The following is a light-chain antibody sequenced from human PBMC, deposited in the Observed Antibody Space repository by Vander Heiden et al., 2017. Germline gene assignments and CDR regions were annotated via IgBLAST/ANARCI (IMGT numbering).Light chain of an antibody. Sequence: QSVLTQPPSVSGAPGQRVTIPCTGSRSNIGAGYDVHWYRQPPGTAPKLLIFGNNKRPSGVPDRFSGSKSGTSASLAITGLQADDEADYYCQSFDSSLSGSKVFGGGTKLTVL. CDR3: QSFDSSLSGSKV. CDR1: RSNIGAGYD. CDR2: GNN. J-gene: IGLJ2*01. V-gene: IGLV1-40*01.